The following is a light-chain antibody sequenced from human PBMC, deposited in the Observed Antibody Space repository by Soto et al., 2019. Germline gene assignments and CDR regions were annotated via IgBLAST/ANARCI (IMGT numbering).Light chain of an antibody. CDR2: KAS. Sequence: DIQMTQSPSTLSASVGDRVTITCRASQSISSWLAWYQQRPGKAPKLLIYKASSLESGVPSRFSGSGSGTEFTLTNSSLQPDDSATYYCQQYDNGWTFGQGTKVEI. CDR1: QSISSW. J-gene: IGKJ1*01. CDR3: QQYDNGWT. V-gene: IGKV1-5*03.